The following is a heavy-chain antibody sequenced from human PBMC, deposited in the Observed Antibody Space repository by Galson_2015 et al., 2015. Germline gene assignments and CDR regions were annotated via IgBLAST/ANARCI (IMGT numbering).Heavy chain of an antibody. J-gene: IGHJ4*02. Sequence: CAISGDSVSSHSAAWNWIRQSPSRGLEWLGRTYYRSKWYNDYAVSVKSRITINPDTSKNQFSLQLNSVTPEDTAVYYCAREPSEDTRMPFDYWGQGTLVTVSS. D-gene: IGHD2-2*01. CDR2: TYYRSKWYN. V-gene: IGHV6-1*01. CDR3: AREPSEDTRMPFDY. CDR1: GDSVSSHSAA.